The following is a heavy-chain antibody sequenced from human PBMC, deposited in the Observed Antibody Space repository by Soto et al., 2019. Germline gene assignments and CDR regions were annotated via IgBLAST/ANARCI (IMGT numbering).Heavy chain of an antibody. D-gene: IGHD6-13*01. CDR2: IYYSGST. J-gene: IGHJ5*02. CDR3: ARGLAAAGIGWFDP. Sequence: TLSLTCTVSGGSISSYYWSWIRQPPGKGLEWIGYIYYSGSTNYNPSLKSRVTISVDTSKNQFSLKLSSVTAADTAVYYCARGLAAAGIGWFDPWGQGTLVPVSS. CDR1: GGSISSYY. V-gene: IGHV4-59*01.